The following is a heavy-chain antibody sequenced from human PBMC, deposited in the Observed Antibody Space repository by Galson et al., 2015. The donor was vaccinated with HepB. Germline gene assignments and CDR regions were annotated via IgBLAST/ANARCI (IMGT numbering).Heavy chain of an antibody. Sequence: SLRLSCAASGFTFSSYWMSWVRQAPGKGLEWVANIKQDGSEKYYVDSVKGRFTISRDNAKNSLYLQMNSLRAEDTAVYYCARAGGVRGVIIDWYFDLWGRGTLVTVSS. CDR3: ARAGGVRGVIIDWYFDL. V-gene: IGHV3-7*01. D-gene: IGHD3-10*01. CDR2: IKQDGSEK. J-gene: IGHJ2*01. CDR1: GFTFSSYW.